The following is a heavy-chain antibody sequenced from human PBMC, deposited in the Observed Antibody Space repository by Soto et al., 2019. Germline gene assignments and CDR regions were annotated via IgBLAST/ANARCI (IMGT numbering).Heavy chain of an antibody. CDR1: GFPFSSYA. V-gene: IGHV3-23*01. Sequence: PGGSLRLSCAASGFPFSSYAMSWVRHAPDKGLEWISGIGFSGKSKAYAESAKGRFAISRDNAKNTLYLQMNGLTAEDTAVYYCARESGDWPLNWFDPWGLGTLVTVSS. CDR3: ARESGDWPLNWFDP. CDR2: IGFSGKSK. J-gene: IGHJ5*02. D-gene: IGHD2-21*02.